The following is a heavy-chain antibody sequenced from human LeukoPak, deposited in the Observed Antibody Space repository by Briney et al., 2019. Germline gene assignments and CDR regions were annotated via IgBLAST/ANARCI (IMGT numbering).Heavy chain of an antibody. Sequence: PGGSLRLSCAASGFTFSSYGMHWVRQAPGKGLEWVAVISYDGSNKYYADSVKGRFTISRDNSKNTLYLQMNSLRAEDTAVYYCAKDAGKSSGWTPFDYWGQGTLVTVSS. V-gene: IGHV3-30*18. D-gene: IGHD6-19*01. CDR1: GFTFSSYG. CDR3: AKDAGKSSGWTPFDY. CDR2: ISYDGSNK. J-gene: IGHJ4*02.